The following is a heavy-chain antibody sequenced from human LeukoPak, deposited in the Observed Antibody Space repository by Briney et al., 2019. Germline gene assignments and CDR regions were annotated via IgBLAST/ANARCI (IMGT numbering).Heavy chain of an antibody. Sequence: PSETLSLTCTVSGGSISSYYWSWIRQPAGKGLEWIGRIYTSGSTNYNPSLKSRVTMSVDTSKNQFSLKLSSVTAADTAVYYCAREGDLIVGECYFDYWGQGTLVTVSS. J-gene: IGHJ4*02. V-gene: IGHV4-4*07. CDR2: IYTSGST. CDR3: AREGDLIVGECYFDY. CDR1: GGSISSYY. D-gene: IGHD1-26*01.